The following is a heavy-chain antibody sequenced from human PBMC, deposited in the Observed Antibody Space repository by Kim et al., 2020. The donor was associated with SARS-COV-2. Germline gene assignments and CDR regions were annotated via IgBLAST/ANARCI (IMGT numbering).Heavy chain of an antibody. Sequence: GSTCYADSVKGRFTISRDNSKNTLYLQMNSLRAEDTAVYYCAGLPYGMDVWGQGTTVTVSS. J-gene: IGHJ6*02. CDR3: AGLPYGMDV. V-gene: IGHV3-53*01. CDR2: GST.